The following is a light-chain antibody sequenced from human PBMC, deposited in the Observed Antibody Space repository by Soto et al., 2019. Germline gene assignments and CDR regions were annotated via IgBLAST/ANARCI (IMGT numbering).Light chain of an antibody. CDR3: QQSYSTPPT. CDR2: DAS. Sequence: DIQMTQSPSSLSASVGDRVTITCQASQNINNYLNWYQQKPGRAPKLLIYDASNLEAGVPSRFRGSGSGTDFTFTISSLQPEDFATYYCQQSYSTPPTFGQGTRLEIK. CDR1: QNINNY. J-gene: IGKJ5*01. V-gene: IGKV1-39*01.